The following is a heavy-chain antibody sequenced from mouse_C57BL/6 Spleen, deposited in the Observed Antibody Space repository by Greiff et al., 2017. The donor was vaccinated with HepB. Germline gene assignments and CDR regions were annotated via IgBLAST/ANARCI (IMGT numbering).Heavy chain of an antibody. CDR1: GFTFSDYG. CDR3: ARPVVAYYAMDY. D-gene: IGHD1-1*01. CDR2: ISSGSSTI. J-gene: IGHJ4*01. V-gene: IGHV5-17*01. Sequence: EVKLMESGGGLVKPGGSLKLSCAASGFTFSDYGMHWVRQAPEKGLEWVAYISSGSSTIYYADTVKGRFTISRDNAKNTLFLQMTSLRSEDTAMYYCARPVVAYYAMDYWGQGTSVTVSS.